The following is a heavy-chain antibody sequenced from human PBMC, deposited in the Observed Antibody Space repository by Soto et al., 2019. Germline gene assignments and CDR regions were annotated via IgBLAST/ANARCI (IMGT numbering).Heavy chain of an antibody. CDR1: GFTFRGFT. Sequence: GGSLRLSCAASGFTFRGFTMNWVRQAPGKGLEWVSTISSDSAYIYYTDALRGRFTISRDNAKNSLHLQMNSLRAEDTAVYYCTRDASRDSSARGWFNPWGPGTLVTVS. CDR2: ISSDSAYI. J-gene: IGHJ5*02. D-gene: IGHD6-13*01. CDR3: TRDASRDSSARGWFNP. V-gene: IGHV3-21*01.